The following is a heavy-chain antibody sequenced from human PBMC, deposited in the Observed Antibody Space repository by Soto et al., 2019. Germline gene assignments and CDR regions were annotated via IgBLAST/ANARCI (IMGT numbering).Heavy chain of an antibody. J-gene: IGHJ6*02. V-gene: IGHV4-59*01. CDR3: ARWSAAAIV. CDR1: GGSISSFY. Sequence: SETLSLTCNVSGGSISSFYWAWIRQPPGKGLEWLGYIYYTGSTNYNPSLTSRVSMSVDTSKNQFSLKLSSVTAADTAVYYCARWSAAAIVCGQGTTVTVSS. D-gene: IGHD6-13*01. CDR2: IYYTGST.